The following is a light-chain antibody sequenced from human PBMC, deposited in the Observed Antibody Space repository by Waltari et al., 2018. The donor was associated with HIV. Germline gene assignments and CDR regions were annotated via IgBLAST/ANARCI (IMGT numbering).Light chain of an antibody. CDR2: QDN. CDR3: QAWDSDTYL. CDR1: HLGDHY. V-gene: IGLV3-1*01. Sequence: SYELIPPPSVSVSPGQTASITCTGPHLGDHYASWYQQRTGQAPILVIYQDNKRPSGIPERCSGSNSGNIATLTISETQAIDEADYYCQAWDSDTYLFGTGTKVTVL. J-gene: IGLJ1*01.